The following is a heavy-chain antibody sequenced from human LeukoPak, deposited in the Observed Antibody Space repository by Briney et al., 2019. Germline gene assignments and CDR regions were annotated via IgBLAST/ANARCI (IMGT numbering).Heavy chain of an antibody. Sequence: SETLSLTCTVSLDSTTSNFWSWVRQPPGKGLEWIGEIHISGSPNYNPSPQSRVTISIDRSRNQIVLELSSVTAADTAVYYCAREILGGFNPGAYWGQGILVTVSS. D-gene: IGHD1-14*01. V-gene: IGHV4-4*02. CDR3: AREILGGFNPGAY. J-gene: IGHJ4*02. CDR1: LDSTTSNF. CDR2: IHISGSP.